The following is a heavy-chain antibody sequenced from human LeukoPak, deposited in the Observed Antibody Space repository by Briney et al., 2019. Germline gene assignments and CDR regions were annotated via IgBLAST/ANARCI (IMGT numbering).Heavy chain of an antibody. V-gene: IGHV4-31*03. D-gene: IGHD4-23*01. CDR1: GGSIGNDGYY. CDR2: IYYSGAA. CDR3: ARRWGYYYYGMDV. Sequence: SETLSLTCTVSGGSIGNDGYYWNWLRQHPGRGLEWIAFIYYSGAASYNPSLKSRVTISVDTSKNQFSLKLSSVTAADTAVYYCARRWGYYYYGMDVWGQGTTVTVSS. J-gene: IGHJ6*02.